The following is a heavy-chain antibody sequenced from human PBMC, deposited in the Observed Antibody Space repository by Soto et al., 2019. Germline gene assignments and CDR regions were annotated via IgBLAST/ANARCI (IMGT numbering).Heavy chain of an antibody. V-gene: IGHV1-46*01. CDR3: ARDKPIIAAAGDYYYYYGMDV. D-gene: IGHD6-13*01. J-gene: IGHJ6*02. CDR1: GYAFTSYY. Sequence: ASVKVSCKASGYAFTSYYMHWVRQAPGQGLEWMGIINPSGGSTSYAQKFQGRVTMTRDTSTSTVYMEPSSLRSEDTAVYYCARDKPIIAAAGDYYYYYGMDVWGQGTTVTVSS. CDR2: INPSGGST.